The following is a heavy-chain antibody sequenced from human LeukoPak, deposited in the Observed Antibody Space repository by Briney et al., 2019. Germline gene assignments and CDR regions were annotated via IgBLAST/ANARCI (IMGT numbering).Heavy chain of an antibody. J-gene: IGHJ4*02. CDR3: ARGGSNWNYQYYFDY. CDR2: ISAYSGTT. V-gene: IGHV1-18*01. CDR1: GYTFAHSG. Sequence: ASVKVSCKASGYTFAHSGINWVRQAPGQGLEWMGWISAYSGTTNYAQKFQGRVTMTIDTSTTTAYMELRGLAFDDTAVYYCARGGSNWNYQYYFDYWGQGTLVTVSS. D-gene: IGHD1-7*01.